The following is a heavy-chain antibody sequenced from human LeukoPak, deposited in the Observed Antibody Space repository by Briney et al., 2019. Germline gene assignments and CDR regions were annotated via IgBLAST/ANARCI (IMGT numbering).Heavy chain of an antibody. CDR1: GGTFSSYA. J-gene: IGHJ4*02. Sequence: SVKVSCKASGGTFSSYAISWLRQAPGQGLEWMGRIIPIFGTANYAQKFQGRVTITTDESTSTAYMELSSLRSEDTAVYYCARGRSYGDYPDYFGYWGQGTLVTVSS. CDR2: IIPIFGTA. CDR3: ARGRSYGDYPDYFGY. D-gene: IGHD4-17*01. V-gene: IGHV1-69*05.